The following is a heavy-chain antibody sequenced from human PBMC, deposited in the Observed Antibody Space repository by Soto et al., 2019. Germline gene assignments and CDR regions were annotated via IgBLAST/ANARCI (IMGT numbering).Heavy chain of an antibody. D-gene: IGHD4-17*01. Sequence: ASVKVSCKASGYTFTGYYMHWVRQAPGQGLEWMGWINPNSGGTNYAQKFQGWVTMTRDTSISTAYMELSRLRSDDTAVYYGARERGGRGMTTVTTIFDYWGQGTLVTVSS. V-gene: IGHV1-2*04. J-gene: IGHJ4*02. CDR3: ARERGGRGMTTVTTIFDY. CDR1: GYTFTGYY. CDR2: INPNSGGT.